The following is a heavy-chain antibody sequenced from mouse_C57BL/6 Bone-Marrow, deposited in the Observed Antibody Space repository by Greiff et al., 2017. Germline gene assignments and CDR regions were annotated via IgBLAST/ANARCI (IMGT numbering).Heavy chain of an antibody. Sequence: VQLQQSGPELVKPGASVKMSCKASGYTFTDYYMHWVKQKPGKGLVWIGEIYPGSGNTYYNEKFKGKATLTADKSSSTVYMQLSSLLSEDAAFYFCAIEFYYYGSSYGYDAMDYWGQGTSVTVSS. D-gene: IGHD1-1*01. V-gene: IGHV1-83*01. CDR3: IEFYYYGSSYGYDAMDY. J-gene: IGHJ4*01. CDR1: YTFTDYYM. CDR2: YPGSGNTY.